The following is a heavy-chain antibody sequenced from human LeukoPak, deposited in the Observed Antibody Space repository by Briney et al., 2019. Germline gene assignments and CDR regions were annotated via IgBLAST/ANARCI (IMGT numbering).Heavy chain of an antibody. Sequence: GGSLRLSCAASGFPFSSYSMNWVRQAPGRGLEWVSSISSSSSYIYYADSVKGRFTISRDNAKNSLYLQMNSLRAEDTAVYYCARDNIVVVSAALGYWGQGTLVTVSS. CDR1: GFPFSSYS. J-gene: IGHJ4*02. V-gene: IGHV3-21*01. CDR2: ISSSSSYI. CDR3: ARDNIVVVSAALGY. D-gene: IGHD2-2*01.